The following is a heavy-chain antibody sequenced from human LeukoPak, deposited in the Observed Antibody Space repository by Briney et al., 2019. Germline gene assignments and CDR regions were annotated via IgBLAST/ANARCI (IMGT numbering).Heavy chain of an antibody. CDR2: IFYSGST. V-gene: IGHV4-59*08. CDR3: ARGYYDTLTNYPKNFDQ. J-gene: IGHJ4*02. CDR1: GGAISTYY. Sequence: SETLSLTSTVSGGAISTYYWNWIRQPPGKGLEWIGYIFYSGSTYYNPSLRSRLTISVDTSKNQFSLKLSSVTAADTAVYYCARGYYDTLTNYPKNFDQWGQGTLVTVSS. D-gene: IGHD3-9*01.